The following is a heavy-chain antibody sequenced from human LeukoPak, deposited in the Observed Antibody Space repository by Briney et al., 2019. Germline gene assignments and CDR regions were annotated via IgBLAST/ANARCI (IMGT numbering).Heavy chain of an antibody. V-gene: IGHV3-23*01. J-gene: IGHJ3*01. CDR1: GFTFSTDA. CDR3: AKEMATIRAFDF. CDR2: VSGSGSST. D-gene: IGHD5-24*01. Sequence: GGSLRLYCAAPGFTFSTDAMNWVRQAPGKGLEWVSVVSGSGSSTYYADSVKGRFTISRDNSKNTLYLQMNSLRAEDTAVYYCAKEMATIRAFDFWGQGTMVTVSS.